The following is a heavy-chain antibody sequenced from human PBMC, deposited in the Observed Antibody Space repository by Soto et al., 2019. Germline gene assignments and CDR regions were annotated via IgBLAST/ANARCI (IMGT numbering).Heavy chain of an antibody. Sequence: SQTLSLTCAISGDSVSSNSAAWNWIRQSPSRGLEWLGRTYYRSKWYNHYAVSVKSRITVNPDTSKNQFSLHLNSVTPEDTAVYYCAKDGFLAATGSWFDPWGQRTLGTASS. J-gene: IGHJ5*02. CDR1: GDSVSSNSAA. CDR2: TYYRSKWYN. D-gene: IGHD2-15*01. V-gene: IGHV6-1*01. CDR3: AKDGFLAATGSWFDP.